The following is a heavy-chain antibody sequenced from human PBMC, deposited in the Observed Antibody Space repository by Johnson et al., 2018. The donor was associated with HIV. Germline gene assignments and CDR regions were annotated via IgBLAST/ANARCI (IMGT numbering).Heavy chain of an antibody. J-gene: IGHJ3*01. CDR3: AKDLGAAELTPDVFDL. V-gene: IGHV3-30*18. CDR2: ISFDGSDK. CDR1: GFPFSSYG. Sequence: QVLLVESGGGAVQPGRSLRLSCAASGFPFSSYGMHWVRQAPGKGLEWVAVISFDGSDKYYADSVKGRFTISRDNSKNTLYLQMNSLRIDDTGVYYCAKDLGAAELTPDVFDLWGQGTMVTVSS. D-gene: IGHD1-7*01.